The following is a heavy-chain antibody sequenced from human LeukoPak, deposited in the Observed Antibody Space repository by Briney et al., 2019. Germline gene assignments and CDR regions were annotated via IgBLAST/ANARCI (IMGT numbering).Heavy chain of an antibody. D-gene: IGHD5-12*01. CDR3: ARAFWSGYSGYDWFDY. Sequence: PGGSLRLSCAASGFTFSTYGMHGFRQAPGKGLEWLAFIRYDAINKYYADSVKGRFTISRDNSRNTLYLQMNSLRAEDTALYYCARAFWSGYSGYDWFDYWGQGTLVTVSS. CDR1: GFTFSTYG. J-gene: IGHJ5*01. V-gene: IGHV3-30*02. CDR2: IRYDAINK.